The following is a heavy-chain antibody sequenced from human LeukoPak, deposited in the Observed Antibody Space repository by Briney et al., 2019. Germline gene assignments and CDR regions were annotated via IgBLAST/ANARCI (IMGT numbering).Heavy chain of an antibody. CDR3: ARVYRVVVPAAIVGYAFDI. J-gene: IGHJ3*02. D-gene: IGHD2-2*02. CDR1: GGSISSSSYY. Sequence: PSETLSLTFTVSGGSISSSSYYWGWIRQPPGKGLEWIGSIFYRGSTYYNPSLKSRVTISVDTSKNQFSLKLSSVTAADTAVYYCARVYRVVVPAAIVGYAFDIWGQGTMVTVSS. V-gene: IGHV4-39*07. CDR2: IFYRGST.